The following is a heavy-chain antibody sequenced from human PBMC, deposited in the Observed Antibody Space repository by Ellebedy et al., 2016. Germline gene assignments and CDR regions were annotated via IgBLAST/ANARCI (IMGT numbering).Heavy chain of an antibody. J-gene: IGHJ4*02. V-gene: IGHV1-18*01. CDR1: GYTFSSYG. Sequence: ASVKVSCKASGYTFSSYGISWVRQAPGQGLEWMGWISAYNGNTNYAQKLQGRVTMTRNTSISTAYMELSSLRSEDTAVYYCARQRYSYGSRTFDYWGQGTLVTVSS. CDR3: ARQRYSYGSRTFDY. CDR2: ISAYNGNT. D-gene: IGHD5-18*01.